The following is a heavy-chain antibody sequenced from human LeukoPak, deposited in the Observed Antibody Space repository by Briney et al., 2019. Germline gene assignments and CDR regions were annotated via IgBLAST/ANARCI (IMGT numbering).Heavy chain of an antibody. CDR2: ISAYNGNT. V-gene: IGHV1-18*01. J-gene: IGHJ4*02. Sequence: GASVKVPCKASGYTFTSYGISWVRQAPGQGLEWMGWISAYNGNTNYAQKLQGRVTMTTDTSTSTAYMELRSLRSDDTAVYYCARALRLGELSSPGYWGQGTLVTVSS. D-gene: IGHD3-16*02. CDR3: ARALRLGELSSPGY. CDR1: GYTFTSYG.